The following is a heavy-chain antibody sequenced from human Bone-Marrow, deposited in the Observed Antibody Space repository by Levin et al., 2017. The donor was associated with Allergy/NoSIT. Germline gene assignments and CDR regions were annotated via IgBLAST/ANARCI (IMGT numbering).Heavy chain of an antibody. CDR1: GYTFTGYY. CDR3: ARSSYEIIVVVTTPSYYFDY. D-gene: IGHD2-21*02. V-gene: IGHV1-2*04. CDR2: INPNSGGT. Sequence: ASVKVSCKASGYTFTGYYMHWVRQAPGQGLEWMGWINPNSGGTNYAQKFQGWVTMTRDTSISTAYMELSRLRSDDTAVYYCARSSYEIIVVVTTPSYYFDYWGQGTLVTVSS. J-gene: IGHJ4*02.